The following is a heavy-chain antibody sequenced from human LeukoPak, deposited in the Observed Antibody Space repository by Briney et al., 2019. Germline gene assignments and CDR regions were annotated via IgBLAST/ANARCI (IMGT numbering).Heavy chain of an antibody. Sequence: PSETLSLTCAVYGWSFSSYYWSWIRQPPGKGLEWIGEINHSGSTNYNPSLKSRVTISVDTSKNQFSLKLSSVTAADTAVYYCAKGVSGYYYYGMDVWGQGTTVTVSS. V-gene: IGHV4-34*01. CDR2: INHSGST. CDR3: AKGVSGYYYYGMDV. J-gene: IGHJ6*02. CDR1: GWSFSSYY. D-gene: IGHD6-25*01.